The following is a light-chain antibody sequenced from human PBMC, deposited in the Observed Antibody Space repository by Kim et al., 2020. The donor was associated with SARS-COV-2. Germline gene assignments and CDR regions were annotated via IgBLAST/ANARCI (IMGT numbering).Light chain of an antibody. CDR2: EDN. V-gene: IGLV6-57*04. CDR3: QSYDSINPCWV. J-gene: IGLJ3*02. Sequence: NFMLTQPHSVSESPGKTVTISCTRSSGSIASNYVQWYQQRPGSAPTTVIYEDNQRPSGVPDRFSGSIDSSSNSASLTISGLKTEDEADYYCQSYDSINPCWVFGGGTQLTVL. CDR1: SGSIASNY.